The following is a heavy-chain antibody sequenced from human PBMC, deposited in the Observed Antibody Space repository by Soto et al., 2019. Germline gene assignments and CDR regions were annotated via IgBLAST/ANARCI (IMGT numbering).Heavy chain of an antibody. CDR2: INHSGST. J-gene: IGHJ6*02. D-gene: IGHD4-17*01. V-gene: IGHV4-34*01. Sequence: SETLSLTCAVYGGSFCGYYWSWIRQPPGKGLEWIGEINHSGSTNYNPSLKSRVTISVDTSKNQFSLKLSSVTAADTAVYYCARGQDYGDYWGLYYYYGMDVWGQGTTVTASS. CDR3: ARGQDYGDYWGLYYYYGMDV. CDR1: GGSFCGYY.